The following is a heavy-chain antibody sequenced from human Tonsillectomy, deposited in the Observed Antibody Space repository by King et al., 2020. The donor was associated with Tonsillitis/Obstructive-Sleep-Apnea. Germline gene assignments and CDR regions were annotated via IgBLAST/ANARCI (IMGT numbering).Heavy chain of an antibody. J-gene: IGHJ4*02. V-gene: IGHV5-51*01. Sequence: QLVQSGAEVKKPGESLKISCKGSGYSFTSYWIGWVRQMPGKGLEWMGIIYPGDSDTRYSPSSQGQVTISADKSISTAYLQWSSLKASDTAMYYCARHGGYYDSSGYYPIDFDYWGQGTLVTVSS. D-gene: IGHD3-22*01. CDR1: GYSFTSYW. CDR2: IYPGDSDT. CDR3: ARHGGYYDSSGYYPIDFDY.